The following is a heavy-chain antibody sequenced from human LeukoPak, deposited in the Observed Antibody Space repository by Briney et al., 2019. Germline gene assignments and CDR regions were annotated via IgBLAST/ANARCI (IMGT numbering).Heavy chain of an antibody. Sequence: ASVKVSCKASGYTFTSYYMHWVRQAPGQGLEWMGIINPSGGSTSYAQKFQDRVTMTRDTSTSTVYMELSSLRSEDTAVYYCAIEIQPSHWSALWPEGYWGQGTLVTVSS. D-gene: IGHD5-18*01. CDR2: INPSGGST. J-gene: IGHJ4*02. CDR1: GYTFTSYY. CDR3: AIEIQPSHWSALWPEGY. V-gene: IGHV1-46*01.